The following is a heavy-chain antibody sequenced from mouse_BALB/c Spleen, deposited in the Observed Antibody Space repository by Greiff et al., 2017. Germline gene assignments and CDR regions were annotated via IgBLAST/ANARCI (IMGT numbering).Heavy chain of an antibody. CDR1: GFTFSSYA. D-gene: IGHD2-2*01. Sequence: EVQRVESGGGLVKPGGSLKLSCAASGFTFSSYAMSWVRQTPEKRLEWVASISSGGSTYYPDSVKGRFTISRDNARNILYLQMSSLRSEDTAMYYCARGTRDGYDWFAYWGQGTLVTVSA. CDR3: ARGTRDGYDWFAY. V-gene: IGHV5-6-5*01. J-gene: IGHJ3*01. CDR2: ISSGGST.